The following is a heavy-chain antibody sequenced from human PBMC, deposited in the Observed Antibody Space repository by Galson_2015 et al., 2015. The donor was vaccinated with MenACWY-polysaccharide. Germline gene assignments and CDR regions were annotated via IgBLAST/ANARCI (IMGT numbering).Heavy chain of an antibody. J-gene: IGHJ5*02. CDR2: IYYSGST. D-gene: IGHD2/OR15-2a*01. CDR3: ARDLFTTVNWFDP. V-gene: IGHV4-39*07. CDR1: GGSISSSSYY. Sequence: SETLSLTCTVSGGSISSSSYYWGWIRQPPGKGLEWIGSIYYSGSTYYNPSLKSRVTISVDTSKNQFSLKLSSVTAADTAVYYCARDLFTTVNWFDPWGQGTLVTVSS.